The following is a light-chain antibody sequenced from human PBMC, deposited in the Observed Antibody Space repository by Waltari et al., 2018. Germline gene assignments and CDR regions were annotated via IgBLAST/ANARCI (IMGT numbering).Light chain of an antibody. Sequence: QSALTQPPSASGSPGQSVTISCTGTSSDVGGYNYVSWYQQNPGKAPKLMIYEVTKRPSGVPVRFAGSKSGNTAALTVSGLQTEDEADYYGSSYAGGSWVFGGGTKLTVL. V-gene: IGLV2-8*01. J-gene: IGLJ3*02. CDR3: SSYAGGSWV. CDR1: SSDVGGYNY. CDR2: EVT.